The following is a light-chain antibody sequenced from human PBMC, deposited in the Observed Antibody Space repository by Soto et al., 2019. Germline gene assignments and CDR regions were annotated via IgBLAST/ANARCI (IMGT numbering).Light chain of an antibody. CDR2: AAS. CDR3: QQYHAYACT. J-gene: IGKJ2*02. CDR1: QDISTW. Sequence: DIQITQSPSSLSASIGDTVTITCRASQDISTWLAWYQQKPGKAPKSLIYAASNLQSGVPSRFSGSGSGTDFTLTITSLQPEDFATYYCQQYHAYACTFGQGTRLEIK. V-gene: IGKV1D-16*01.